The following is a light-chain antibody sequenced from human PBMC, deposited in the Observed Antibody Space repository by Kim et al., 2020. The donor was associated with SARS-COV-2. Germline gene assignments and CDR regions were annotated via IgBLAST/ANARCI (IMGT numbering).Light chain of an antibody. CDR3: QQRSTWPLT. V-gene: IGKV3-11*01. CDR2: DAS. Sequence: EIVLTQSPGTLSLSPGERATLSCRASQSVSSYLAWYQQKPGQAPRLLIYDASNRATGIPARFSGSGSGTDFTLTLSSLEPEDFAVYYCQQRSTWPLTFGGGTKLEIK. J-gene: IGKJ4*01. CDR1: QSVSSY.